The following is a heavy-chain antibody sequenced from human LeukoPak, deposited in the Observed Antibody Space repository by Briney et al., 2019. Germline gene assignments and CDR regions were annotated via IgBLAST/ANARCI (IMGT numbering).Heavy chain of an antibody. Sequence: GGSLRLSCAASGFTFSGCAMSWVRQAPGKGLEWVSAISGSGGSTYYADSVKGRFTISRDNSKNTLYLQMNSLRAEDTAVYYCAKGFSLAAGLVGDYWGQGTLVTVSS. CDR1: GFTFSGCA. V-gene: IGHV3-23*01. CDR3: AKGFSLAAGLVGDY. D-gene: IGHD6-13*01. J-gene: IGHJ4*02. CDR2: ISGSGGST.